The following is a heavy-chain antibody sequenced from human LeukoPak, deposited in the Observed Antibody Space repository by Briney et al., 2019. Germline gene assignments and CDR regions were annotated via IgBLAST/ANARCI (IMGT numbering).Heavy chain of an antibody. CDR2: IYSGGST. D-gene: IGHD6-13*01. V-gene: IGHV3-66*01. Sequence: GGSLRLSCAASGFTVSSNYMSWVRQAPGKGLEWVSVIYSGGSTYYADSVKGRFTISRDNSKNTLYLQMNSLRAEDTAVYYCAREPTYTSSWYTSCDYWGQGTLVTVSS. J-gene: IGHJ4*02. CDR1: GFTVSSNY. CDR3: AREPTYTSSWYTSCDY.